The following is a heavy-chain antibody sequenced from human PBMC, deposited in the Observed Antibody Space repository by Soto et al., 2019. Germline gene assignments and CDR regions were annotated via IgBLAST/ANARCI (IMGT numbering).Heavy chain of an antibody. J-gene: IGHJ6*02. V-gene: IGHV1-2*02. CDR3: AKAAYSSGWLYYYGMDV. Sequence: ASVKVSCKASGYSFTDHYMHWVRQAPGQGLEWLGWINPNTGVTHFAQKFQGQVTISADKSISTAYLQWSSLKASDTAMYYCAKAAYSSGWLYYYGMDVWGQGTTVTVSS. CDR2: INPNTGVT. D-gene: IGHD6-19*01. CDR1: GYSFTDHY.